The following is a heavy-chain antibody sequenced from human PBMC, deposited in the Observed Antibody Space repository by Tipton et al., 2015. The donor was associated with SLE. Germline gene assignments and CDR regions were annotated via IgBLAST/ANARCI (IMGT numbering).Heavy chain of an antibody. D-gene: IGHD1-26*01. CDR1: GFTFSSYA. J-gene: IGHJ4*03. CDR2: IRSNGMTK. Sequence: QLVQSGGDVVQPGRSLRLSCAASGFTFSSYAMHWVRQAPGKGLEWVACIRSNGMTKYRDSVKGRFTISRDDSNNILRLQMNSLTPGDTALYYCAIDRLVGAVMLYWGQGTLVTVSP. V-gene: IGHV3-30*02. CDR3: AIDRLVGAVMLY.